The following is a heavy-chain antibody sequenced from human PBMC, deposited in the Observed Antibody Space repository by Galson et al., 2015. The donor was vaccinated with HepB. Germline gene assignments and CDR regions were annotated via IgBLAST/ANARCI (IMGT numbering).Heavy chain of an antibody. V-gene: IGHV3-23*01. Sequence: SLRLSCAPSGFTFASHAMTWVRQAPGKGLEWISLISGSGSLRYYAEAVKGLFTNSRDNATKTLYPQINSLRSEDTAVYYCAKDRVDYYDSDGHIDAFDVWGQGTVVTVSS. D-gene: IGHD3-22*01. CDR1: GFTFASHA. CDR2: ISGSGSLR. CDR3: AKDRVDYYDSDGHIDAFDV. J-gene: IGHJ3*01.